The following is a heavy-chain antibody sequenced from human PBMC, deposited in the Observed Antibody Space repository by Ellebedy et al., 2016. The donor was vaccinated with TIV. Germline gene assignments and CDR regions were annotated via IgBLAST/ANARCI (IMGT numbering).Heavy chain of an antibody. CDR1: GYTLTNYY. Sequence: AASVKVSCKASGYTLTNYYMHWVRQPPGQGLEWMGIINPSGGSTSYAQKLQGRVTMTRDTSTSTVYMELSSLRSEDTAVYYCARGGTMVRGVITFYYYYGMDVWGQGTTVTVSS. D-gene: IGHD3-10*01. CDR2: INPSGGST. CDR3: ARGGTMVRGVITFYYYYGMDV. V-gene: IGHV1-46*04. J-gene: IGHJ6*02.